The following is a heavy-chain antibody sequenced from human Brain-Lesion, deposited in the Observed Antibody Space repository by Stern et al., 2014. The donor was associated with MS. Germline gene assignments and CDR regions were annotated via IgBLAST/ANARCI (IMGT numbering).Heavy chain of an antibody. CDR1: GGSISSGGYY. CDR3: ARVGVYVQTGWFDP. CDR2: IHYSGST. D-gene: IGHD2-8*01. Sequence: QVQLQESGPGLVKPSQTLSLTCTVSGGSISSGGYYWSWIRQHPGKGLEWIGYIHYSGSTYYNSALKSRVTISRDTSKNQFSLNLNSVTAADTAVYYCARVGVYVQTGWFDPWGQGALGTVSS. J-gene: IGHJ5*02. V-gene: IGHV4-31*03.